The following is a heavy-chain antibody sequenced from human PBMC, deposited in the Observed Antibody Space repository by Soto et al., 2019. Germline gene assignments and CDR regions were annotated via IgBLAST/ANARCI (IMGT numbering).Heavy chain of an antibody. D-gene: IGHD2-15*01. J-gene: IGHJ3*02. CDR3: ARPAVESTVVTALNDAFDI. CDR1: GYSFTSYW. Sequence: GESLKISCKGSGYSFTSYWIGWVRQMPGKGLEWMGIIYPGDSDTRYSPSFQGQVTISADKSISTANLQWSSLKASDTAMYYCARPAVESTVVTALNDAFDIWGQGTMVTVSS. CDR2: IYPGDSDT. V-gene: IGHV5-51*01.